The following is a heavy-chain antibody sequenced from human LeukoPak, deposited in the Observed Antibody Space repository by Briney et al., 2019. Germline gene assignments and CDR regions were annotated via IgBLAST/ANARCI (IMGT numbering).Heavy chain of an antibody. D-gene: IGHD3-10*02. V-gene: IGHV3-48*03. CDR2: IVGGADNK. Sequence: GGSLRLSCAASGFTFSNYEMNWVRLAPGKGLEWVAYIVGGADNKQYSDSVRGRFTISRDNAKNFLYLQMNNLRVGDTGVYYCAELGITMIGGVWGKGTTVTISS. CDR1: GFTFSNYE. CDR3: AELGITMIGGV. J-gene: IGHJ6*04.